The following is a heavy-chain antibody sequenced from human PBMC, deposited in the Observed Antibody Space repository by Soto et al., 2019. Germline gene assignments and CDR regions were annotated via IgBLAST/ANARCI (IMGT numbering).Heavy chain of an antibody. CDR3: AREEPHPAPLVF. Sequence: QVQLVESGGGVVQPGGSLRLSCAAYGFTFSRYPMLWVRQAPGKGLEWVAGISDDGSNIQYADSVKGRFTVSRDDSKSTLYLQMNNLGTEDTAEYFCAREEPHPAPLVFWGQGTLVTVSS. J-gene: IGHJ4*02. CDR2: ISDDGSNI. CDR1: GFTFSRYP. V-gene: IGHV3-30-3*01.